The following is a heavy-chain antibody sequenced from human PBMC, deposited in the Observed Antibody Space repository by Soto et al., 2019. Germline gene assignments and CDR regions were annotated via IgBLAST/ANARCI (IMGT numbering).Heavy chain of an antibody. CDR2: INPSGGST. J-gene: IGHJ5*02. CDR1: GYTFTSYY. Sequence: ASVKVSCKASGYTFTSYYMHWVRQAPGQGLEWMGIINPSGGSTSYAQKFQGRVTMTRDTSTSTVYMELSSLRSEDTAVYYCAREAGTRDFWSGYPGNNWFDPWGQGTLVTVSS. V-gene: IGHV1-46*01. D-gene: IGHD3-3*01. CDR3: AREAGTRDFWSGYPGNNWFDP.